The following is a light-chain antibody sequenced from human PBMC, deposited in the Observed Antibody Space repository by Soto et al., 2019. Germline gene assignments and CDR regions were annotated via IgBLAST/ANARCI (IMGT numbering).Light chain of an antibody. Sequence: QSVLTQPPSTSGTPGQRVTISCSGSSTNVGVNPVNWYQQFPGTAPRLLIYTNDQRPSGVPGRFSGSKSGTTASLDISGLQSDDEADYYCAALDDSLYGLGFGGGTKLTVL. V-gene: IGLV1-44*01. CDR3: AALDDSLYGLG. J-gene: IGLJ2*01. CDR1: STNVGVNP. CDR2: TND.